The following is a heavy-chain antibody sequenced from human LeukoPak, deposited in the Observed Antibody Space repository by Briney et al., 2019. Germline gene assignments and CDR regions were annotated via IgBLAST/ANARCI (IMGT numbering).Heavy chain of an antibody. J-gene: IGHJ4*02. CDR3: TKSPFSGSYRFED. CDR1: GFTFSTYA. V-gene: IGHV3-23*01. D-gene: IGHD1-26*01. CDR2: ISGSGVTT. Sequence: GGSLRLPCVASGFTFSTYAMSWVRQAPGQGLEWVSVISGSGVTTYYADSVKGRFSISRANSKNTLWLQMSSLRAEDTAVYFCTKSPFSGSYRFEDWGQGTLVTVSS.